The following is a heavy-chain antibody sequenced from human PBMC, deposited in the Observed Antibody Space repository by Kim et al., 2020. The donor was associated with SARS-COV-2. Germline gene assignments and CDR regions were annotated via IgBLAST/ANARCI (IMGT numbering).Heavy chain of an antibody. V-gene: IGHV3-53*01. Sequence: GGSLRLSCAASGFTVSSNYMSWVRQAPGRGLEWVSVIYSDGSTFYADSVKGRFTISRDNSKNTLYLQINSLRAEDTAVYYCARHYSDSSGYYWIDHWGQGTLVTVSS. CDR1: GFTVSSNY. J-gene: IGHJ5*02. D-gene: IGHD3-22*01. CDR2: IYSDGST. CDR3: ARHYSDSSGYYWIDH.